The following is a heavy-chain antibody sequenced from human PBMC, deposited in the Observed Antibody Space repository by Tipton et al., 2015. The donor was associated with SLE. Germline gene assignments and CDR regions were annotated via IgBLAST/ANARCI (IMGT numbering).Heavy chain of an antibody. J-gene: IGHJ3*02. CDR1: GGTFSSYA. CDR3: ARECSGGSCYPNAFDI. V-gene: IGHV1-69*01. CDR2: IIPIFGTA. Sequence: QSGAEVKKPGSSVKVSCKASGGTFSSYAISWVRQAPGQGLEWMGGIIPIFGTANYAQKFQGRVTITADESTSTAYMELSSLRSEDTAVYYCARECSGGSCYPNAFDIWGQGTMVTVSS. D-gene: IGHD2-15*01.